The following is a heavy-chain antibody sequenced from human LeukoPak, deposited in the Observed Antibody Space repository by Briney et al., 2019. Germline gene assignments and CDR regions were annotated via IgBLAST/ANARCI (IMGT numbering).Heavy chain of an antibody. CDR1: GFNFDDYA. V-gene: IGHV3-43*02. CDR3: AKLWFGESAYFDY. D-gene: IGHD3-10*01. Sequence: GGSLRLSCAASGFNFDDYAMHWVRQAPGKGLEWVSFISGDGGTTYYADSVKGRFTISRDKSKNTLYLQMNSLRAEDTAIYYCAKLWFGESAYFDYWGQGTLVTVSS. CDR2: ISGDGGTT. J-gene: IGHJ4*02.